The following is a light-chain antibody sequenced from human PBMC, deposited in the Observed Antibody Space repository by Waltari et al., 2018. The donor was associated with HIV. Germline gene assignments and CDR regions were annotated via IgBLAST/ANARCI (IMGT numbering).Light chain of an antibody. CDR3: SSYTSSISLV. V-gene: IGLV2-14*03. Sequence: QSALTQPASVSGSPGQSITISCTGTNNDVGTYNYVSWYQQHPGKAPKLMIYDVTGRPSGVSDRFSGAKAGNTASLTISGLQAEDEADYYCSSYTSSISLVFGGGTKVTVL. J-gene: IGLJ3*02. CDR2: DVT. CDR1: NNDVGTYNY.